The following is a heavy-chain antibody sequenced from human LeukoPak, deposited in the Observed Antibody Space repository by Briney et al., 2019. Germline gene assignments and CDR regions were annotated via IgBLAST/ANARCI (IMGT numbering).Heavy chain of an antibody. V-gene: IGHV3-30*18. Sequence: GRSLRLSCAASGFTFSSYGMHWVRQAPGKGLEWVAVISYDGSNKYYADSVKGRFTISRDNSKNTLYLQMNSLRAEDTAVYYCAKEDVGATDYWGQGTLVTVSS. CDR2: ISYDGSNK. D-gene: IGHD1-26*01. J-gene: IGHJ4*02. CDR3: AKEDVGATDY. CDR1: GFTFSSYG.